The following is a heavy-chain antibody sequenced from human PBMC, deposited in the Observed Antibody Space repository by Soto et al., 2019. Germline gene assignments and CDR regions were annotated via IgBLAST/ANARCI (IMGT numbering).Heavy chain of an antibody. Sequence: EVQLLESGGGLVQPGGSLRLSCAASGFTFSSYAMSWVRQAPGKGLEWVSAISGSGGSTYYADSVKGRFTISRENSKNTLYLQMNSLGAEDTAVYYCAKGDGSGSYYNAFYFDYWGQGTLVTVSS. CDR3: AKGDGSGSYYNAFYFDY. CDR2: ISGSGGST. J-gene: IGHJ4*02. CDR1: GFTFSSYA. D-gene: IGHD3-10*01. V-gene: IGHV3-23*01.